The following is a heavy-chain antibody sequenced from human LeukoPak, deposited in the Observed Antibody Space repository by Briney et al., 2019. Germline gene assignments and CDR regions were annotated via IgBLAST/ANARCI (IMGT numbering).Heavy chain of an antibody. D-gene: IGHD2-15*01. Sequence: GGSLRLSCAASGFTFSAYTLQWVRQAPGKGLEYVSGISNNGGSTYYANSVKGRFTITRDNSKNTLYLQMGSLRAEDMAVYYCAREKGGFDIWGQGTMVTVSS. V-gene: IGHV3-64*01. J-gene: IGHJ3*02. CDR2: ISNNGGST. CDR3: AREKGGFDI. CDR1: GFTFSAYT.